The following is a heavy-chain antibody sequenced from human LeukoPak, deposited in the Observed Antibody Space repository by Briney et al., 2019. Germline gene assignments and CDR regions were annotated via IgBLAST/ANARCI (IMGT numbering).Heavy chain of an antibody. CDR2: INPNSGGT. CDR3: ARDNITIFGVIQLYGMDV. J-gene: IGHJ6*02. Sequence: ASVKVSCKASGYTFTGYYMHWVRQAPGQGLEWMGWINPNSGGTNYAQKFQGRVTMTRDTSIGTAYMELSRLRSDDTAVYYCARDNITIFGVIQLYGMDVWGQGTTVTVSS. CDR1: GYTFTGYY. D-gene: IGHD3-3*01. V-gene: IGHV1-2*02.